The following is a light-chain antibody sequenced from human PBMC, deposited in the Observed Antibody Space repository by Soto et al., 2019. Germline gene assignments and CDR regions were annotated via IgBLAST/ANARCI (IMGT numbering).Light chain of an antibody. CDR1: QSVSTN. CDR3: QQRNSWPLT. CDR2: DAS. J-gene: IGKJ4*01. Sequence: EIVLTQSPATLSLSPGEGATLSCRASQSVSTNLAWYQQKPGQAPRLLIYDASNRASGISARFTGSGSGTDCTLTISTLEPEDFAVYFCQQRNSWPLTFGGGTKVDI. V-gene: IGKV3-11*01.